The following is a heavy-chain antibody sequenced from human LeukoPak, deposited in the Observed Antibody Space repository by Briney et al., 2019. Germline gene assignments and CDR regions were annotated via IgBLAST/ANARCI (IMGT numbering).Heavy chain of an antibody. D-gene: IGHD1-1*01. CDR2: ISYDGSNK. Sequence: GGSLRLSCAASGFTFSSYGMHWVRQAPGKGLEWVAVISYDGSNKYYADSVKGRFTISRDNSKNTLYLQMNSLRAEDTAVYYCAKEWGAGTNLYYYHGMDVWGQGTTVTVSS. CDR1: GFTFSSYG. CDR3: AKEWGAGTNLYYYHGMDV. V-gene: IGHV3-30*18. J-gene: IGHJ6*02.